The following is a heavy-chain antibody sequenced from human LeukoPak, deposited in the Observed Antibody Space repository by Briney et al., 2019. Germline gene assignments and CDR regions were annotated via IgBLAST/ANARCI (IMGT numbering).Heavy chain of an antibody. D-gene: IGHD6-19*01. Sequence: ASVKVSCKASGYTFTSYGISWVRQAPGQGLEWMGWISAYNGNTNYAQKLQGRVTMTTDTSTSTAYMELRSLRSDDTAVYYCARAAPEALAVAGTYKDYWGQGTLVTVSS. V-gene: IGHV1-18*01. J-gene: IGHJ4*02. CDR1: GYTFTSYG. CDR2: ISAYNGNT. CDR3: ARAAPEALAVAGTYKDY.